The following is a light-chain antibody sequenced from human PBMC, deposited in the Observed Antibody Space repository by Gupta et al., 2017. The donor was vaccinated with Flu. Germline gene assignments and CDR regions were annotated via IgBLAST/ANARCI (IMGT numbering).Light chain of an antibody. CDR1: SSDVGGYNY. V-gene: IGLV2-14*01. CDR2: EVS. CDR3: NSYTSSVTYL. Sequence: SSDVGGYNYVSWYHQHPGKAPKLIIYEVSNRPSGVSSRFSGSKSGNTASLTISGLQAEDEGDYYCNSYTSSVTYLFGTGTKVTVL. J-gene: IGLJ1*01.